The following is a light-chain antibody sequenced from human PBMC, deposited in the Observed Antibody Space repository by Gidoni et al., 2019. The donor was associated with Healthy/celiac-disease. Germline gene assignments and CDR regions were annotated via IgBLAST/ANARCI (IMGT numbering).Light chain of an antibody. Sequence: SFVLTQPPPVSVAPGQTARITCARNNIGSKRVHWYQQKPGQAPVLVVYDDSDRPSGIPERFSGSNSGNTATLTISRVEAGDEADYYCQVWDSSSDHVVFGGGTKLTVL. CDR3: QVWDSSSDHVV. CDR2: DDS. CDR1: NIGSKR. J-gene: IGLJ2*01. V-gene: IGLV3-21*02.